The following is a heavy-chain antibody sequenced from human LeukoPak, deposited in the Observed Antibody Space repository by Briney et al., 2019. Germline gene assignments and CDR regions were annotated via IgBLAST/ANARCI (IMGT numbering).Heavy chain of an antibody. J-gene: IGHJ5*02. Sequence: ASVKVSCKASGYTFTSYGISRVRQAPGQGLEWMGWISAYNGNTNYAQKLQGRVTMTTDTSTSTAYMELRSLRSDDTAVYYCARYSGIAVAGTGWFDPWGQGTLVTVSS. V-gene: IGHV1-18*01. CDR3: ARYSGIAVAGTGWFDP. CDR2: ISAYNGNT. D-gene: IGHD6-19*01. CDR1: GYTFTSYG.